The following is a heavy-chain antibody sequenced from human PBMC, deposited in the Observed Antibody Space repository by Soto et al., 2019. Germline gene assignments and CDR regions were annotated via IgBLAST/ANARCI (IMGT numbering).Heavy chain of an antibody. CDR3: AREDVPVAADYGMDV. CDR2: MNSNSGST. J-gene: IGHJ6*01. V-gene: IGHV1-2*02. CDR1: GYFFSGYH. D-gene: IGHD6-19*01. Sequence: QVQLVQSGAEVKKPGASVKVSCKASGYFFSGYHLHWVRQAPGQGLEWMGWMNSNSGSTKFAQKFQGRVTMTRDTSISTAYMELGRLRSDDTAVYYCAREDVPVAADYGMDVWGQGTTVTVSS.